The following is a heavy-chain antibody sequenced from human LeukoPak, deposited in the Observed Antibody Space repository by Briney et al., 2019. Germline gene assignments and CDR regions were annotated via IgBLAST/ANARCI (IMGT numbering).Heavy chain of an antibody. CDR1: GFTFSDYY. J-gene: IGHJ6*03. CDR3: ARARPHRPTPYYYYYYMDV. CDR2: ISTGGNAI. Sequence: PGGSLRLSCAVSGFTFSDYYMSWIRQAPGKGLEWVSYISTGGNAIYYADSMKGRFTISRHNAKNSLYLQMNSLTAEDTAVYYCARARPHRPTPYYYYYYMDVWGKGTTVTVSS. V-gene: IGHV3-11*04.